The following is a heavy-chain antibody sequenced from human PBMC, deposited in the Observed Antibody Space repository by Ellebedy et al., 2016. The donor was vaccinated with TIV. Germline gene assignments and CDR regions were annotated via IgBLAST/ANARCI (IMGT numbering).Heavy chain of an antibody. V-gene: IGHV4-38-2*02. CDR2: IYHSGST. CDR3: AELGYDYS. D-gene: IGHD5-12*01. CDR1: GYSISSGYY. J-gene: IGHJ4*02. Sequence: SETLSLTXTVSGYSISSGYYWGWIRQPPGKGLEWIGSIYHSGSTYYTPSLKSRVTISVDTSKNQFSLKLSSVTAADTAVYYCAELGYDYSWGQGTLVTVSS.